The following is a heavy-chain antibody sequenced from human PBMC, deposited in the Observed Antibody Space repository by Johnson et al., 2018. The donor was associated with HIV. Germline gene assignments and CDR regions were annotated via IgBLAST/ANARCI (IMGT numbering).Heavy chain of an antibody. D-gene: IGHD3-16*01. J-gene: IGHJ3*02. CDR1: GFTVSSNY. CDR2: IYSGGST. CDR3: ARDRPYVAAFDI. V-gene: IGHV3-53*01. Sequence: MHLVESGGGLIQPGGSLRLSCAASGFTVSSNYMSWVRQAPGKGLEWVSVIYSGGSTYYADSVKGRFTISRDNSKNTLYLQMNSLRAEYTAVYYCARDRPYVAAFDIWGQGTMVTVSS.